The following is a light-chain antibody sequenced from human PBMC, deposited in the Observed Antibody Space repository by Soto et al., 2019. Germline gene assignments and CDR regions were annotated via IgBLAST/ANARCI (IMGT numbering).Light chain of an antibody. V-gene: IGLV2-14*03. CDR3: SSYRSSNTVT. CDR2: DVT. CDR1: NSDVGGYNY. J-gene: IGLJ2*01. Sequence: QSVLTQPASVSGSPGQSITISCTGTNSDVGGYNYVCWYQHQPGKAPKLIIYDVTNRPSGVSNRFSGSRSGNTASLTISGLQTEDEADYFCSSYRSSNTVTFXGGTKLTVL.